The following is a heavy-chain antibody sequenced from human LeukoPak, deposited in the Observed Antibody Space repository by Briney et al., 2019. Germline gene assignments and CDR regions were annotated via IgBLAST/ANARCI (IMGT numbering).Heavy chain of an antibody. J-gene: IGHJ4*02. CDR2: IYYSGTT. Sequence: SETLSLTCTVSGGSISSDVYQWTWIRQHPGKGLEWIGYIYYSGTTYYNPSLKSRVTISVDTSKNQFSLKLSSVTAADTAVYYCARGPTVTTDYWGQGTLVTVSS. CDR3: ARGPTVTTDY. D-gene: IGHD4-17*01. CDR1: GGSISSDVYQ. V-gene: IGHV4-31*03.